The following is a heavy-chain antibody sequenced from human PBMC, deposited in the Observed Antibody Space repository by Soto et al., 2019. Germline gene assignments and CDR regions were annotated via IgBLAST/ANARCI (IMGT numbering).Heavy chain of an antibody. J-gene: IGHJ4*02. CDR1: GGSISSSSYY. CDR2: IYYSGST. Sequence: QLQLQESGPGLVKPSETMSLTCTVSGGSISSSSYYWGWISQPPGKGLEWIGSIYYSGSTYYNPSLKSRVTITVDTSKNQFSLKLSSVTAADTAVYYFARHPPAPHIAVAGYFDYWGQGTLVTVSS. CDR3: ARHPPAPHIAVAGYFDY. V-gene: IGHV4-39*01. D-gene: IGHD6-19*01.